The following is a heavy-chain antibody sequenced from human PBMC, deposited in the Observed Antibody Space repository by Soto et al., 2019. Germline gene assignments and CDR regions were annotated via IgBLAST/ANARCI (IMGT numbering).Heavy chain of an antibody. J-gene: IGHJ4*02. Sequence: GGSLRLSCAASGYSFSSYAISWVRQAPGKGLEWVSAISGSGGSTYYADSVKGRFTISRDNSKNTLYLQMNSLRAEDTAVYYCASAIAVAGTDYWGQGTLVTVSS. CDR3: ASAIAVAGTDY. CDR2: ISGSGGST. CDR1: GYSFSSYA. D-gene: IGHD6-19*01. V-gene: IGHV3-23*01.